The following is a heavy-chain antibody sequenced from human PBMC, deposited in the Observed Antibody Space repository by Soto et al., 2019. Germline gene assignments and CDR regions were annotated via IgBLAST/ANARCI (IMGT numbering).Heavy chain of an antibody. CDR1: GFTFSSYA. CDR2: ISYDGSNK. D-gene: IGHD1-26*01. V-gene: IGHV3-30-3*01. J-gene: IGHJ4*02. Sequence: QVQLVESGGGVVQPGRSLRLSCAASGFTFSSYAMHWVRQAPGKGLEWVAVISYDGSNKYYADSVKGRFTISRDNSKNTLYLQMNSLRAEDTAVYYCARVVGATGYWGQGTLVTVSS. CDR3: ARVVGATGY.